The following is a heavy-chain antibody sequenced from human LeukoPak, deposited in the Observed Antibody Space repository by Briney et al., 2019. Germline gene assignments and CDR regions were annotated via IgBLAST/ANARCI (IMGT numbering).Heavy chain of an antibody. J-gene: IGHJ4*02. V-gene: IGHV3-23*01. CDR2: IGGSSGST. D-gene: IGHD3-22*01. CDR1: GFTFSSYA. Sequence: GGSLRLSCAASGFTFSSYAMSWVRQAPGKGLEWVSAIGGSSGSTYYADSVKGRFTISRDNSKNTLYLQMNSLRAEDTAVYYCAKRNYYDSSGYPGPFDYWGQGTLVTVSS. CDR3: AKRNYYDSSGYPGPFDY.